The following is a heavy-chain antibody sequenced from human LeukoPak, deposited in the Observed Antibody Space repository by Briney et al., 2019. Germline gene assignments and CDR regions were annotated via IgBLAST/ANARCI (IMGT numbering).Heavy chain of an antibody. CDR2: ISGDGGST. D-gene: IGHD1-26*01. V-gene: IGHV3-43*02. Sequence: PGGSLRLSCAASGFTFDDYGMSWVRQAPGKGLEWVSLISGDGGSTYYADSVKGRFTISRDNSKNSLYLQMNSLRTEDTALYYCAKAWAGGTERDWFDPWGQGTLVTVSS. J-gene: IGHJ5*02. CDR1: GFTFDDYG. CDR3: AKAWAGGTERDWFDP.